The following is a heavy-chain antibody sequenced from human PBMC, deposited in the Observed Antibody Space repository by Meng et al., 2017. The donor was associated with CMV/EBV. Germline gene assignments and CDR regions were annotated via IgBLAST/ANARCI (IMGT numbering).Heavy chain of an antibody. V-gene: IGHV3-11*01. J-gene: IGHJ6*02. CDR2: INSSGSTI. CDR1: GFTFSDYY. Sequence: LSLTCAASGFTFSDYYMSWIRQAPGKGLEWVSYINSSGSTIYYADSVKGRFTISRDNAKNSLYLQMNSLRAEDTAVYYCARDRSQYCGGDCYYPYYYGMDVWGQGTTVTVSS. CDR3: ARDRSQYCGGDCYYPYYYGMDV. D-gene: IGHD2-21*01.